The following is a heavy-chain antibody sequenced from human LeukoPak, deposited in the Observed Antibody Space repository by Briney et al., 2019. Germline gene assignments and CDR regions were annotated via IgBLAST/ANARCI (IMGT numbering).Heavy chain of an antibody. CDR1: GYSFTSYW. D-gene: IGHD2-21*01. CDR2: IYPGDSDT. J-gene: IGHJ3*02. CDR3: ARIGAYCGGDCPLDAFDI. Sequence: GESLKISCKGSGYSFTSYWIGWVRQMPGKGLEWMGIIYPGDSDTRYSPPFQGQVTISADKSISTAYLEWSSLKASDTAMYYSARIGAYCGGDCPLDAFDIWGQGTMVTVSS. V-gene: IGHV5-51*01.